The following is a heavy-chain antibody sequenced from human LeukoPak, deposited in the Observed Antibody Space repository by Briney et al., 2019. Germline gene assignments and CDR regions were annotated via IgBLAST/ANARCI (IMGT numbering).Heavy chain of an antibody. J-gene: IGHJ4*02. D-gene: IGHD3-10*01. CDR1: GGSISSSSYY. Sequence: PSETLSLTCTVSGGSISSSSYYWGWIRQPPGKGLEWIGSIYYSGSTYYNPSLKSRVTISVDTSKNQFSLKLSSVTAADTAVYYCARPAPRYYYGSGSYYFDYWGQGTQVTVSS. V-gene: IGHV4-39*01. CDR3: ARPAPRYYYGSGSYYFDY. CDR2: IYYSGST.